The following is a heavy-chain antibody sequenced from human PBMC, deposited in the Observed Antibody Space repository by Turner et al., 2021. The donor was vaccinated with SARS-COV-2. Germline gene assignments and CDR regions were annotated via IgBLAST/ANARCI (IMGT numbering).Heavy chain of an antibody. V-gene: IGHV3-30-3*01. D-gene: IGHD1-26*01. J-gene: IGHJ4*02. CDR1: GITFTDSN. CDR3: VTGSYFRELAY. CDR2: ISDDGSGT. Sequence: QVQLVESGGGVVQPGRALRLSCVVSGITFTDSNFHWVRQAPGKGLEWMAVISDDGSGTYYADSVKGRCTVSRDNSKNMVYFQMDSLRAEDTAVYYCVTGSYFRELAYWGQGTLVTVSS.